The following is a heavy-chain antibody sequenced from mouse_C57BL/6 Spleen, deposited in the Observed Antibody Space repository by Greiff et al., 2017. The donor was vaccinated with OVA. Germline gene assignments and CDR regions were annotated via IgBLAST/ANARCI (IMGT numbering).Heavy chain of an antibody. V-gene: IGHV1-72*01. CDR3: ARSTTVVARDAMDY. CDR2: IDPNSGGT. CDR1: GYTFTSYW. Sequence: VKLQQPGAELVKPGASVKLSCKASGYTFTSYWMHWVKQRPGRGLEWIGRIDPNSGGTKYNEKFKSKATLTVDKPSSTAYMQLSSLTSEDSAVYYCARSTTVVARDAMDYWGQGTSVTVSS. J-gene: IGHJ4*01. D-gene: IGHD1-1*01.